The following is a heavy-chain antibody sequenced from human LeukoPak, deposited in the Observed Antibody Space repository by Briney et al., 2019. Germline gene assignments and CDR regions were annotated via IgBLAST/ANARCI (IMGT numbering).Heavy chain of an antibody. CDR2: INPNSGGT. D-gene: IGHD6-6*01. J-gene: IGHJ4*02. V-gene: IGHV1-2*02. CDR3: AREGAPYSSSENYFDY. Sequence: ASVKVSCKASGYTFTGYYMHWVRQAPGQGLEWMGWINPNSGGTNYTQKFQGRVTMTRDTSISTAYMELSRLRSDDTAVYYCAREGAPYSSSENYFDYWGQGTLVTVSS. CDR1: GYTFTGYY.